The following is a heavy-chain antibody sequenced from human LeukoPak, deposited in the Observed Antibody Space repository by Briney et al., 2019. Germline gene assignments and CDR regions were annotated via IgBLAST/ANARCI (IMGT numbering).Heavy chain of an antibody. CDR3: ARDRSAYDSSGYPFDY. CDR2: ISRNSGSI. J-gene: IGHJ4*02. V-gene: IGHV3-48*01. CDR1: GFTFSNYG. D-gene: IGHD3-22*01. Sequence: GGSLRLSCVASGFTFSNYGMNWVRQAPGKGLEWVSYISRNSGSIYYAYSVKGRFTISRDNAKNSLYLQMDSLRAEDTAVYYCARDRSAYDSSGYPFDYWGQGTLVTVSS.